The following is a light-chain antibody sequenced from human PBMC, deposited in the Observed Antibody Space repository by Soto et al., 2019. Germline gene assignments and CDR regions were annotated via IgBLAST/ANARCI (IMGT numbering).Light chain of an antibody. CDR1: QSVSSD. J-gene: IGKJ1*01. CDR2: GAS. V-gene: IGKV3-15*01. Sequence: EIVLTQSPVTLSLSPGERATLSCRASQSVSSDLAWYHQKPGQAPRLLIYGASTRATGIPARFSGSGSGTEFTLSINSLQSEDFAVYYCQQYNNWPRTFGQGTKVDNK. CDR3: QQYNNWPRT.